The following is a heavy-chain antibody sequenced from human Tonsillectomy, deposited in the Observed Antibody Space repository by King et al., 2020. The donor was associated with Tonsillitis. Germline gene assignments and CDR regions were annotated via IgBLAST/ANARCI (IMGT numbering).Heavy chain of an antibody. D-gene: IGHD2/OR15-2a*01. J-gene: IGHJ4*02. V-gene: IGHV3-23*04. CDR3: AKSTFIYGYGYYFDY. CDR1: GFTSSNYA. CDR2: LQSAGDRT. Sequence: VQLVESGGDLVQPGGSLRISCAASGFTSSNYAMSWVRQAPGEGLEWVSSLQSAGDRTFYADSVMGRFTISRDNSKNTVYLQMNSLRAEDTAVYFCAKSTFIYGYGYYFDYWGQGTLVTVSS.